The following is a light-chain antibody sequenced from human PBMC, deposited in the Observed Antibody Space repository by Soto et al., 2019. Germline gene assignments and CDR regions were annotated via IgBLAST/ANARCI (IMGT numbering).Light chain of an antibody. CDR2: DAS. Sequence: EIVLTQSPATLSLSPGERATLSCRASQSVSSYLAWYQQKSGQAPRLLIYDASNRATGIPARFSGSGSGTDFTLTISSLEREDFAVYYCQQRSNWPLVTFGPGTKVDIK. J-gene: IGKJ3*01. CDR1: QSVSSY. V-gene: IGKV3-11*01. CDR3: QQRSNWPLVT.